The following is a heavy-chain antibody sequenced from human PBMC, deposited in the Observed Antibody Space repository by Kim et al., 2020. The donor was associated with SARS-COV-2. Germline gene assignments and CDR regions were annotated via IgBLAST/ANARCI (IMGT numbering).Heavy chain of an antibody. CDR3: TQLRPVEHPHWYFDL. CDR2: ISGSGDST. Sequence: GGSLRLSCAASGFTFSNYAMSWVRQAPGKGLEWVSVISGSGDSTYYADSVKGRFTISRDNSKNTLYLQMNSLRAEDTALYYCTQLRPVEHPHWYFDLWGRGSLVTVSS. J-gene: IGHJ2*01. CDR1: GFTFSNYA. V-gene: IGHV3-23*01. D-gene: IGHD6-6*01.